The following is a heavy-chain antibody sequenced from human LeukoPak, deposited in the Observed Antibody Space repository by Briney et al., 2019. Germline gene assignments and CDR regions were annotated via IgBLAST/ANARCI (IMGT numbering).Heavy chain of an antibody. CDR1: GYTFSDYY. V-gene: IGHV1-2*02. CDR2: MNPNSGAT. CDR3: ARYGPLGVRISSRLY. J-gene: IGHJ4*02. D-gene: IGHD2-2*01. Sequence: ASVKVSCKASGYTFSDYYKQWVRQAPGQGLEWMGWMNPNSGATNYAQKFQGRVTLTRDTSIDTAYMELTSLTSDDTAVYYCARYGPLGVRISSRLYWGQGTLVTISS.